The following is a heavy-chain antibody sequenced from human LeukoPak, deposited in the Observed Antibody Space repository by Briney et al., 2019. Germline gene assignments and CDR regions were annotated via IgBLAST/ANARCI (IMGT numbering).Heavy chain of an antibody. D-gene: IGHD4-17*01. CDR3: ATASTVTTERGSVVRAFDI. CDR2: MNPNSGNT. CDR1: GYTFTSYD. J-gene: IGHJ3*02. Sequence: ASVKVSCKASGYTFTSYDINWVRQATGQGLEWMGWMNPNSGNTGYAQKFQGRVTMTRCTSISTAYMELSSLRSEDTAVYYCATASTVTTERGSVVRAFDIWGQGTMVTVSS. V-gene: IGHV1-8*01.